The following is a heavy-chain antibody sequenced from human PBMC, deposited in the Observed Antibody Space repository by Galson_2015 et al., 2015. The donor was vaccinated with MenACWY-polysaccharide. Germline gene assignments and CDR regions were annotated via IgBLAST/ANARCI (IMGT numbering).Heavy chain of an antibody. D-gene: IGHD3-16*01. V-gene: IGHV4-61*02. CDR2: IYTSGST. CDR1: GGSISSGSYY. Sequence: TLSLTCTVSGGSISSGSYYWSWIRQPAGKGLEWIGRIYTSGSTNYNPSLKSRVTISVDTSKNQFSLKLSSVTAADTAVYYCARFTQTDAFDIWGQGTMVTVPS. J-gene: IGHJ3*02. CDR3: ARFTQTDAFDI.